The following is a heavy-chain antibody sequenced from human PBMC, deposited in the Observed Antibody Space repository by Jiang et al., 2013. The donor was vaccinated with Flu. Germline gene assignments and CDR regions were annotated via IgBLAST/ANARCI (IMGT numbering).Heavy chain of an antibody. CDR1: GYTFTSYA. Sequence: SGAEVKKPGASVKVSCKASGYTFTSYAMHWVRQAPGQRLEWMGWINAGNGNTKYSQKFQGRVTITRDTSASTAYMELSSLRSEDTAVYYCARDRSARAYYDYVWGSYRLGGWFDPWGQGTLVTVSS. J-gene: IGHJ5*02. D-gene: IGHD3-16*02. CDR2: INAGNGNT. CDR3: ARDRSARAYYDYVWGSYRLGGWFDP. V-gene: IGHV1-3*01.